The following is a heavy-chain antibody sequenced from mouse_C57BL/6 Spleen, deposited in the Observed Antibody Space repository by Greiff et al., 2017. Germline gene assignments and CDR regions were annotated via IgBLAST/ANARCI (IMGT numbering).Heavy chain of an antibody. CDR3: ASLYYYGSSYGWYFDV. CDR1: GYTFTSYW. J-gene: IGHJ1*03. CDR2: IHPNSGST. V-gene: IGHV1-64*01. Sequence: VRLQQPGAELVRPGASVKLSCKASGYTFTSYWMHWVKQRPGQGLEWIGMIHPNSGSTNYNEKFKSKATLTVDKSSSTAYMQLSSLTSEDSAVYYCASLYYYGSSYGWYFDVWGTGTTVTVSS. D-gene: IGHD1-1*01.